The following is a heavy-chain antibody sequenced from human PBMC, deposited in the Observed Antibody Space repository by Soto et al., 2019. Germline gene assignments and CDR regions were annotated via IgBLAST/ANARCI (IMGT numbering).Heavy chain of an antibody. CDR3: ARGKGLDV. V-gene: IGHV3-7*04. CDR1: GFTFTSFW. J-gene: IGHJ6*02. CDR2: IKQDGSEK. Sequence: EVQLVESGGGLVQPGGSLRLSCAASGFTFTSFWMSWVRQAPGKGLEWVANIKQDGSEKYYVDSVKGRFTISRDNAKNSLHLKMNSLRAEDTAVYYCARGKGLDVWGQGTTVSVSS.